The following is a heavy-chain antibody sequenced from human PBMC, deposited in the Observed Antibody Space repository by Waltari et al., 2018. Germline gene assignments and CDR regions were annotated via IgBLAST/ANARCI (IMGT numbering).Heavy chain of an antibody. CDR3: ARALNDDYGDSFDY. CDR1: GGSFSGYY. D-gene: IGHD4-17*01. CDR2: INHSGST. V-gene: IGHV4-34*01. Sequence: QVQLQQWGAGLLKPSETLSLTCAVYGGSFSGYYWSWIRQPPGKGLEWIGEINHSGSTNYNPSLKSQVTISVDTSKNQFSLKLSSVTAADTAVYYCARALNDDYGDSFDYWGQGTLVTVSS. J-gene: IGHJ4*02.